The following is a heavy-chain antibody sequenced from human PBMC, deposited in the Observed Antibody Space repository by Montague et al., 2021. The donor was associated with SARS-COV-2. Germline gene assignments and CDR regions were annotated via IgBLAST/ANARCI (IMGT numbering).Heavy chain of an antibody. CDR3: ARVSYYGSGTSLGMDV. V-gene: IGHV4-34*01. Sequence: SETLSLTCAVYGGSFSGCCWSWIRQPPGTGLEWVGEINHSGSTNYNPSLTSRVTISVATSTNQFSLMLSSVTAADTAAYYCARVSYYGSGTSLGMDVWGQGTTVTVSS. CDR2: INHSGST. CDR1: GGSFSGCC. D-gene: IGHD3-10*01. J-gene: IGHJ6*02.